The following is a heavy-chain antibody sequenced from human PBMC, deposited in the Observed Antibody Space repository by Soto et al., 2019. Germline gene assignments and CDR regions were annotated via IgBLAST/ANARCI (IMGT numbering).Heavy chain of an antibody. CDR2: ISYGESNE. J-gene: IGHJ4*02. V-gene: IGHV3-30-3*01. CDR3: ARAAGNLLDY. Sequence: QVQLVESGGGVVQPGRSLRLSCAASRFTLSSYAIQWVRQAPGKGLEWVAVISYGESNEYYADSVKGRFTIYRDKSENMLFLQLNSLRAEDTAVYYCARAAGNLLDYWGQGTLVTVSS. CDR1: RFTLSSYA. D-gene: IGHD2-15*01.